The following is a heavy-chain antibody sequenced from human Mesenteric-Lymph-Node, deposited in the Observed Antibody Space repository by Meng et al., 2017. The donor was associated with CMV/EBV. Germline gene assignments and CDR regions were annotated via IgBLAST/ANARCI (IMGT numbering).Heavy chain of an antibody. CDR2: MFYSGST. D-gene: IGHD5-12*01. CDR3: ARGEALAGSGYGTINY. CDR1: GGSISSSSYY. V-gene: IGHV4-39*01. J-gene: IGHJ4*02. Sequence: SETLSLTCTVSGGSISSSSYYWGWIRQPPGEGLEWIGSMFYSGSTYHNPSLKSRVTISVDLSKNQFSLKLSSVTAADTAVYYCARGEALAGSGYGTINYWGQGTLVTVSS.